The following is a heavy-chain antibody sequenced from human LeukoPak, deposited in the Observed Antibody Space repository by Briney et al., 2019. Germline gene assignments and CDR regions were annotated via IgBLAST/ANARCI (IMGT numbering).Heavy chain of an antibody. CDR3: ARVYDFWSGYYRDY. CDR2: IKQDGSEK. V-gene: IGHV3-7*04. D-gene: IGHD3-3*01. J-gene: IGHJ4*02. CDR1: GFTFGSYW. Sequence: GGSLRLSCAASGFTFGSYWMSWVRQAPGKGLEWVANIKQDGSEKYYVDSVKGRFTVSRDNAKNSLYLQMNSLRAEDTAVYYCARVYDFWSGYYRDYWGQGTLVTVSS.